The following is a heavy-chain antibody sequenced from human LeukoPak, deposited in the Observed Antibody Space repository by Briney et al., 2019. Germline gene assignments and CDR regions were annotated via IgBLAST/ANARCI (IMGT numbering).Heavy chain of an antibody. Sequence: PGGSLRLSCGASGITFSSYSMNWVRQAPGEGLEWVSYISSSGSTKYYADSVKGRFTISRDNARNSLYLQMNSLRAEDTVVYFCARGGLSIMGYWGQGTLVTVSS. D-gene: IGHD2/OR15-2a*01. J-gene: IGHJ4*02. CDR2: ISSSGSTK. V-gene: IGHV3-48*01. CDR1: GITFSSYS. CDR3: ARGGLSIMGY.